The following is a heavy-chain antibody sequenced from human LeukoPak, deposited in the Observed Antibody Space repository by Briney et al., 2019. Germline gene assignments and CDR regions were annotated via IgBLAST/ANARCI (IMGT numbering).Heavy chain of an antibody. CDR1: GFSFSVYA. CDR2: ISSSGGST. Sequence: GGSLRLSCATSGFSFSVYALNWVGQAPGKGLEWVSAISSSGGSTDYADSVKGRFTISRDNSKNTLFLQMNSLRAEDTAVYYCAKGSSGYYFDYWGQGTLITVSS. CDR3: AKGSSGYYFDY. V-gene: IGHV3-23*01. D-gene: IGHD3-22*01. J-gene: IGHJ4*02.